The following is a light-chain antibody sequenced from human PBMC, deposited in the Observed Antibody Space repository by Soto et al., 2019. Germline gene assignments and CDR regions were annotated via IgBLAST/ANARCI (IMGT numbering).Light chain of an antibody. CDR1: QSISRS. CDR3: QQYNNWPPTT. Sequence: IVWPQSPAILYVYPVERSTLSCRASQSISRSLVWYQQKPGQAPRLLIYGASTRATGIPARFSGSGSGTEFTLTISSLQSEDFAVYYCQQYNNWPPTTFGQGTKVDI. V-gene: IGKV3-15*01. J-gene: IGKJ1*01. CDR2: GAS.